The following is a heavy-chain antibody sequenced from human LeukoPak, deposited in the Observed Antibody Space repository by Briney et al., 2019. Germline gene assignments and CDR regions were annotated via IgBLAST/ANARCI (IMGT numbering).Heavy chain of an antibody. D-gene: IGHD2-15*01. CDR1: GGTFSSYA. CDR3: ARRTACSGGSCYSFHYYYGMDV. Sequence: SVKVPCKASGGTFSSYAISWVRQAPGQGLEWMGRIIPILGIANYAQKFQGRVTITADKSTSTAYMELSSLRSEDTAVYYCARRTACSGGSCYSFHYYYGMDVWGQGTTVTVSS. V-gene: IGHV1-69*04. CDR2: IIPILGIA. J-gene: IGHJ6*02.